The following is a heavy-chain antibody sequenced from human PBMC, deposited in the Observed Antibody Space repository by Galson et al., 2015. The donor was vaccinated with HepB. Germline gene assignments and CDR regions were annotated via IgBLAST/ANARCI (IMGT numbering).Heavy chain of an antibody. V-gene: IGHV3-30-3*01. CDR3: ASLGDSYGYSIDY. CDR2: ISYDGSNK. Sequence: SLRLSCAASGFTFSSYAMHWVRQAPGKGLEWVAVISYDGSNKYYADSVKGRFTISRDNSKNTLYLQMNSLRAEDTAVYYCASLGDSYGYSIDYWGQGTLVTVSS. D-gene: IGHD5-18*01. CDR1: GFTFSSYA. J-gene: IGHJ4*02.